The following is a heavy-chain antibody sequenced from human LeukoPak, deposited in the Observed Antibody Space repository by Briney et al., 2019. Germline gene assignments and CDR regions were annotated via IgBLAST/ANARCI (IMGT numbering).Heavy chain of an antibody. J-gene: IGHJ6*02. V-gene: IGHV3-21*01. Sequence: GGSLRLSCAASGFTFSTYSLDWVRQAPGKGLEWVSSISSSSSYIYYADSMKGRFTISRDNAKNSMYLQMNNLKADDTAVYYCAGGVEADYYYGMDVWGQGTTITVSS. D-gene: IGHD2-15*01. CDR2: ISSSSSYI. CDR1: GFTFSTYS. CDR3: AGGVEADYYYGMDV.